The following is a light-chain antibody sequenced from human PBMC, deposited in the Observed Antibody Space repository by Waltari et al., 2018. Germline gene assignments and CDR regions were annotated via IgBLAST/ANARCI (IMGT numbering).Light chain of an antibody. CDR2: DAS. J-gene: IGKJ1*01. CDR1: QSVRSY. Sequence: EIVLTQSPATLSLSPGERATLSCRASQSVRSYLAWYQQKPGQAPRLLIYDASDRATGIPARFSGSGSGTDFTLTINGLQPEDAAVYFCHQYYLTPWTFGQGTKLEIK. V-gene: IGKV3-11*01. CDR3: HQYYLTPWT.